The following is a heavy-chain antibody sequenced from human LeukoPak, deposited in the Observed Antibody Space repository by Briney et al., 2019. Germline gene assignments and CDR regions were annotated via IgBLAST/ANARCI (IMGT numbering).Heavy chain of an antibody. CDR1: GFIFSSYS. D-gene: IGHD1-1*01. CDR3: ARDHNWNFDY. CDR2: ISGDNSAI. J-gene: IGHJ4*02. V-gene: IGHV3-48*02. Sequence: GGSLRLSCAASGFIFSSYSMNWVRQAPGKGLEWVSYISGDNSAIFYVDSVKGRFTISRDNARNSLYLQMNGLRDEDTAVYYCARDHNWNFDYWGQGILVTVSS.